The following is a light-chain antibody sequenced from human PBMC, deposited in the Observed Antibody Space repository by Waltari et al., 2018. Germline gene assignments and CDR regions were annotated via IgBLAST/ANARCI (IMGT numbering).Light chain of an antibody. CDR1: SRDVGGYNF. J-gene: IGLJ2*01. V-gene: IGLV2-14*03. CDR3: CSYTRSGSLV. CDR2: DVG. Sequence: QSDLTPPASVSGSPGQSISISCTGTSRDVGGYNFVSWYQRLPGKAPKLILYDVGNRPSGVSNRFSGSKSGNTASLIISGLQSDDDADYYCCSYTRSGSLVFGGGTKLTVL.